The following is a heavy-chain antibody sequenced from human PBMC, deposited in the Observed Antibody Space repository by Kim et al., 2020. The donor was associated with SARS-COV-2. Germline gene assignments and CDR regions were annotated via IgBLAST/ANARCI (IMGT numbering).Heavy chain of an antibody. J-gene: IGHJ4*02. CDR1: GFRFSDYY. Sequence: GGSLRLSCEASGFRFSDYYMSWIRQAPGKGLEWVAYINGDGSSMKCADSVNGRFSISRDNANKSLSLQMNSLTPGDTAVYYCAREPNDWGQGTLVTVSS. CDR3: AREPND. CDR2: INGDGSSM. V-gene: IGHV3-11*01.